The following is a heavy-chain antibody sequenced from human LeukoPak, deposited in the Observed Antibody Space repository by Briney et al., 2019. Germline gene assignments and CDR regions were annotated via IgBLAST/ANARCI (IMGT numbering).Heavy chain of an antibody. CDR1: GFIFNTYD. D-gene: IGHD1-26*01. CDR3: AKPSGSAFDF. Sequence: TGGSLRLSCGASGFIFNTYDMHWVRQAPGKGLEWVSFIRSDGSHQFYVDSVKGRFTISRDNAKNTVFLQMNSLRVEDTAVYYCAKPSGSAFDFWGQGTLVTVSS. J-gene: IGHJ4*02. CDR2: IRSDGSHQ. V-gene: IGHV3-30*02.